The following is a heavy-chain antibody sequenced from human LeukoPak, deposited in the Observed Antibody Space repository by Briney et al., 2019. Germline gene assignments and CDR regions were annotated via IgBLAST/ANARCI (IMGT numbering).Heavy chain of an antibody. CDR2: LYYGGST. J-gene: IGHJ3*02. CDR1: GGSLSSISYY. Sequence: SETLSLTCTVSGGSLSSISYYWGWIRQPPGKGLEWIGTLYYGGSTYYNPSLKSRVTISVDMSKNQFSLMLSSVTAVDTAVYYCSREDTATATGALDIWGQGTMVTVSS. V-gene: IGHV4-39*01. D-gene: IGHD5-18*01. CDR3: SREDTATATGALDI.